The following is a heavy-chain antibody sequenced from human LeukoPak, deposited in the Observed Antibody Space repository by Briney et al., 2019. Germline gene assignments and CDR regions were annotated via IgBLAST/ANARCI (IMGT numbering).Heavy chain of an antibody. CDR3: AKEGDKLERYFDWLHHNWFDP. D-gene: IGHD3-9*01. J-gene: IGHJ5*02. Sequence: PGGSLRLSCAASGFTFSSYGMSWVRQAPGKGLEWVSAISGSGGSTYYADSVKGRFTISRDNSKNTLYLQMNSLRAEHTAVYYCAKEGDKLERYFDWLHHNWFDPWGQGTLVTVSS. CDR1: GFTFSSYG. CDR2: ISGSGGST. V-gene: IGHV3-23*01.